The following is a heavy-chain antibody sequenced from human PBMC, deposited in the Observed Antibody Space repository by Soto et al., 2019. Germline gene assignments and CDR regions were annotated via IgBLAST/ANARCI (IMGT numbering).Heavy chain of an antibody. D-gene: IGHD6-13*01. Sequence: QLQLQESGPGLVKPSETLSLTCTVSGGSISSSSYYWGWIRQPPGKGLEWIGSIYYSGSTYYNPSLKSRVTISVDTSKNQFSLKLSSVTAADTAVYYCARHRIATGDWFDPWGQGTLVTVSS. CDR2: IYYSGST. V-gene: IGHV4-39*01. CDR3: ARHRIATGDWFDP. J-gene: IGHJ5*02. CDR1: GGSISSSSYY.